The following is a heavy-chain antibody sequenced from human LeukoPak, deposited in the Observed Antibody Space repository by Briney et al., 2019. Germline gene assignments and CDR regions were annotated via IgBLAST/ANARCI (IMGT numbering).Heavy chain of an antibody. CDR3: ATSNYYGSRTYYHFDY. CDR2: IPYSGGTT. Sequence: PGGSLRLSCAASGFTFSSSAMNWVRQTPGKGLEWVSSIPYSGGTTYSADSVKGRFTISRDNSKNTLFLQMNSLRAEDTVVYYCATSNYYGSRTYYHFDYWGQGTLVTVSS. CDR1: GFTFSSSA. J-gene: IGHJ4*02. D-gene: IGHD3-10*01. V-gene: IGHV3-23*01.